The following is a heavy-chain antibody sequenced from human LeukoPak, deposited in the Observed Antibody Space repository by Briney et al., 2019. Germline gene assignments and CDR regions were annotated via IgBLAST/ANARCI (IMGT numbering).Heavy chain of an antibody. V-gene: IGHV3-23*01. CDR2: ISGSGGST. D-gene: IGHD5-18*01. J-gene: IGHJ4*02. CDR1: GFTFSSYA. Sequence: PGGSLRLSYEASGFTFSSYAVSWVRQAPGKGLEWVSAISGSGGSTYYADSVKGRFTISRDNSKNTLYLQMNSLRAEDTAVYYCAKVADTAMVIGDWGRGTLVTVSS. CDR3: AKVADTAMVIGD.